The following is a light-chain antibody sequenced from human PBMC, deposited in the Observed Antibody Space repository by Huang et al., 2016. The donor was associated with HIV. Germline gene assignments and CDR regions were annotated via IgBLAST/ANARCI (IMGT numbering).Light chain of an antibody. CDR2: DAS. J-gene: IGKJ5*01. V-gene: IGKV1D-13*01. CDR1: RGISSG. CDR3: QQFNNYLT. Sequence: GDRVTITCRASRGISSGLAWYQQKPGKAPKLLIFDASSLESGVPSRFSGSGSGTDFTLTISSLQPEDFATYYCQQFNNYLTFGQGTRLEIQ.